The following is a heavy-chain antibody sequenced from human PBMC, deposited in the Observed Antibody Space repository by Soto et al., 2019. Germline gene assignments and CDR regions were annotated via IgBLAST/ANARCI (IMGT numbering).Heavy chain of an antibody. J-gene: IGHJ1*01. CDR3: ARSVFT. D-gene: IGHD3-10*02. CDR1: GGAISSHY. CDR2: IYYSGIT. V-gene: IGHV4-59*11. Sequence: PSETLSLTCTSSGGAISSHYCRWIRQPPGKGLEWIGYIYYSGITNYNPSLKSRVTISVDTSKNQFSLKLSSVTAADTAVYYCARSVFTWGQGTLVPVSS.